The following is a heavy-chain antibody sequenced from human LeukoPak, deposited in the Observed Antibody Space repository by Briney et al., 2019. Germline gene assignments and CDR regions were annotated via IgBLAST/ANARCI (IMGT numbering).Heavy chain of an antibody. Sequence: ASVKVSCKASGYTFTGYNINWVRQATGQGLEWMGWMNPNSGNTGYAQKFQGRVTITRNTSISTAYMELSSLRSEDTAVYYCARHELATGAFDIWGQGTMVTVSS. D-gene: IGHD1-26*01. CDR1: GYTFTGYN. V-gene: IGHV1-8*03. J-gene: IGHJ3*02. CDR2: MNPNSGNT. CDR3: ARHELATGAFDI.